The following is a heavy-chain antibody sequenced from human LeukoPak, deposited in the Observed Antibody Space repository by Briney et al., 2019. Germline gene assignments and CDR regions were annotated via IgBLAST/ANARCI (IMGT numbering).Heavy chain of an antibody. Sequence: GESLKISCKGSGYSFTSYWIGWVRQMPGKGLEWMGIIYPGDSDTRYSPSFQGQVTTSADKSISTAYLQWSSLKASDTAMYYCARLPSSSGLVYYFDYWGQGTLVTVSS. J-gene: IGHJ4*02. CDR2: IYPGDSDT. CDR3: ARLPSSSGLVYYFDY. D-gene: IGHD6-19*01. CDR1: GYSFTSYW. V-gene: IGHV5-51*01.